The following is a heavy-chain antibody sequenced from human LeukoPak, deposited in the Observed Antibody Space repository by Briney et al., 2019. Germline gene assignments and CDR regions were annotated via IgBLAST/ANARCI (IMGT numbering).Heavy chain of an antibody. Sequence: TGGSLRLSCAASGFTFSSYSMNWVRQAPGKGLEWVSYISSSSSTIYYADSVKGRFTISRDNAKNSLYLQMNSLRAEDTAVYYCARGRRYSTMVRGVMSRGSWFDPWGQGTLVTVSS. CDR3: ARGRRYSTMVRGVMSRGSWFDP. D-gene: IGHD3-10*01. CDR1: GFTFSSYS. CDR2: ISSSSSTI. V-gene: IGHV3-48*01. J-gene: IGHJ5*02.